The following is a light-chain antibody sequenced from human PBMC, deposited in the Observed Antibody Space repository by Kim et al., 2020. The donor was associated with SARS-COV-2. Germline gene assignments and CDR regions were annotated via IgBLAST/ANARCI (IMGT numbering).Light chain of an antibody. CDR3: QQDGSSPMYT. CDR1: QSVSSSY. J-gene: IGKJ2*01. CDR2: GAS. V-gene: IGKV3-20*01. Sequence: EIVLTQSPGTLSLSPGERATLSCRASQSVSSSYLAWYQQKPGQAPRLLIYGASSRATGIPDRFSGSGSGTDFTLTISRLEPEGFAVYYCQQDGSSPMYTFGQGTKLEI.